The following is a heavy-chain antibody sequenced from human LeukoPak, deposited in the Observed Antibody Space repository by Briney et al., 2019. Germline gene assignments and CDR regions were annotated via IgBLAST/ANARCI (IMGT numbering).Heavy chain of an antibody. CDR3: ATFPIKGDGLFDY. CDR2: FDPEDGET. Sequence: ASGKVSCKVSGYTLTELSMHWVRQAPGKGLEWMGGFDPEDGETIYAQKFQGRVTMTEDTSTDTAYMELSSLRSEDTAVYYCATFPIKGDGLFDYWGQGTLVTVSS. D-gene: IGHD5-12*01. CDR1: GYTLTELS. V-gene: IGHV1-24*01. J-gene: IGHJ4*02.